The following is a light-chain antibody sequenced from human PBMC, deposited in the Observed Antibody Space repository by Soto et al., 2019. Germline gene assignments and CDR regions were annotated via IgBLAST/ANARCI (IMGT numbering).Light chain of an antibody. J-gene: IGLJ2*01. CDR2: DNT. CDR1: NCNIGADYG. V-gene: IGLV1-40*01. CDR3: QSFDSSFIGLV. Sequence: QSVLTQPPSVTGAPGQRVTISCTGSNCNIGADYGVHWYQQFPETAPKLLIYDNTNRPSGVPERFSGSKSGTSASLAITGLQAEDVADYYCQSFDSSFIGLVFGGGTKLTV.